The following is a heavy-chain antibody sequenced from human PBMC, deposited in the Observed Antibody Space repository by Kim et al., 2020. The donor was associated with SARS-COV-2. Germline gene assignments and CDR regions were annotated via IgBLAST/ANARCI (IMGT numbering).Heavy chain of an antibody. Sequence: SETLSLTCTVSGGSLSSSSYYWGWIRQPPGKGLEWIGTIYYSGNTYYDPSLQSRVTISIDMSKNQFSLKLSSVTAADTAVYYCARRGTGGRVFDYWGQGTLVTVSS. CDR1: GGSLSSSSYY. CDR3: ARRGTGGRVFDY. V-gene: IGHV4-39*01. CDR2: IYYSGNT. D-gene: IGHD3-16*01. J-gene: IGHJ4*02.